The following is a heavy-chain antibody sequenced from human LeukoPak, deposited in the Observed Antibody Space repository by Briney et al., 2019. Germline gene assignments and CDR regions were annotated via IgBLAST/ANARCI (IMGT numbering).Heavy chain of an antibody. J-gene: IGHJ4*02. CDR3: ARRRGVVATNNFDY. D-gene: IGHD5-12*01. CDR2: INHSGST. CDR1: GASISSYY. Sequence: SETLSLTCSVSGASISSYYWSWIRQPPGKGLEWIGEINHSGSTNYNPSLKSRVTISVDTSKNQFSLKLSSVTAADTAVYYCARRRGVVATNNFDYWGQGTLVTVSS. V-gene: IGHV4-34*01.